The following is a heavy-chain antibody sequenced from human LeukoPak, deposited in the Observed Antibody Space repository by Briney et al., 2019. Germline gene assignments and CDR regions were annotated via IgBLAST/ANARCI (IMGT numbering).Heavy chain of an antibody. Sequence: ASVKVSCKASGYTFTSYDINWVRQATGQGLEWMGWMNPNSGNTGYAQKLQGRVTMTTDTSTSTAYMELRSLRSDDTAVYYCARAATAADAFDIWGQGTMVTVSS. V-gene: IGHV1-8*01. CDR2: MNPNSGNT. J-gene: IGHJ3*02. CDR3: ARAATAADAFDI. D-gene: IGHD6-13*01. CDR1: GYTFTSYD.